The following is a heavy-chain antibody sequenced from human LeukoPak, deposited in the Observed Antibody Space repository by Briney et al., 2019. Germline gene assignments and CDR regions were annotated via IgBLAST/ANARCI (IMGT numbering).Heavy chain of an antibody. CDR3: ARDVRVVRGVNDAFDI. CDR2: SYYNGNT. CDR1: GGSITNYY. Sequence: SETLSLTCTVSGGSITNYYWSWIRQPPGKGLEWIGFSYYNGNTNYNPSLKRPVTISVDKSKNQFSLKLSSVTAADTAVYYCARDVRVVRGVNDAFDIWGQGTMVTVSS. V-gene: IGHV4-59*12. J-gene: IGHJ3*02. D-gene: IGHD3-10*01.